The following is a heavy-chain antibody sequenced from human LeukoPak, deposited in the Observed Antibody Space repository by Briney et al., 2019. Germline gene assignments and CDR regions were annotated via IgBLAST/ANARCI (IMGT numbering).Heavy chain of an antibody. CDR2: IYYSGST. V-gene: IGHV4-31*03. CDR3: ARGYYYGSGTLGY. Sequence: SETLSLTCTVSGGSISSGGYYWSWIRQHPGKGLEWIGYIYYSGSTYYNPSLKSRVTISVDTSKNQFSLKLSSVTAADTAVYYCARGYYYGSGTLGYWGQGTLVTVSS. CDR1: GGSISSGGYY. D-gene: IGHD3-10*01. J-gene: IGHJ4*02.